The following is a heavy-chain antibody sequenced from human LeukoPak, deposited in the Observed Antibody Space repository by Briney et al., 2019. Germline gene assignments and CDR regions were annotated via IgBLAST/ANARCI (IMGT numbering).Heavy chain of an antibody. D-gene: IGHD5-12*01. Sequence: GASVKVSCKASGGTFSSYAISWVRQAPGQGLEWMGGIIPIFGTANYAQKFQGRVTITADESTSTAYMELSSLRSEDTAVYYCARGRVWLRLSDYWGQGTLVTVSS. CDR1: GGTFSSYA. J-gene: IGHJ4*02. CDR2: IIPIFGTA. V-gene: IGHV1-69*13. CDR3: ARGRVWLRLSDY.